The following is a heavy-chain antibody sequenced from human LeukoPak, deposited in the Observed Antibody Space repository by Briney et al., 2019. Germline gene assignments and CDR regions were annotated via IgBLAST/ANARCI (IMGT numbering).Heavy chain of an antibody. CDR2: IQQDGSKK. J-gene: IGHJ4*02. Sequence: PGGSLRLSCAAAGFTFSDYWMSWVRQDLGKGLEGVANIQQDGSKKYYVDSVKGRFTISRDNAKKSLFLQVSSLRGEDTAVYYCARDRGFSYGIDFWGQGTLVTVSS. D-gene: IGHD5-18*01. CDR1: GFTFSDYW. CDR3: ARDRGFSYGIDF. V-gene: IGHV3-7*04.